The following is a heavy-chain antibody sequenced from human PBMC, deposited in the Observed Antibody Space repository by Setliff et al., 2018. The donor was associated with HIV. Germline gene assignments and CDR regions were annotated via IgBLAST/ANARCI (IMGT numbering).Heavy chain of an antibody. CDR2: IDPEDGET. J-gene: IGHJ5*02. CDR3: ATSQSSGIIVDH. Sequence: ASVKVSCKASGYNFGSYFMHWVRQAPGKGLEWMGRIDPEDGETIYAEKFRGRVTLIADTPAATAYMVLSNLRSEDTAVYYCATSQSSGIIVDHWGLGTLVTVSS. D-gene: IGHD2-15*01. V-gene: IGHV1-69-2*01. CDR1: GYNFGSYF.